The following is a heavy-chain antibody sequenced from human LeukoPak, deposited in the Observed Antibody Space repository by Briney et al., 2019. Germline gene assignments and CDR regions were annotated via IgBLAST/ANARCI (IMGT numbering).Heavy chain of an antibody. CDR2: IKQDGSKK. D-gene: IGHD5-24*01. V-gene: IGHV3-7*04. J-gene: IGHJ4*02. Sequence: GGSLRHSCVASGFPFSSYWMTWVRQAPGKGLEWVANIKQDGSKKSYVDSVKGRFTISRDNAKNSLYLQMNSLRAEDTAIYYCTRVGYIDEGIDYWGQGTLVTVSS. CDR3: TRVGYIDEGIDY. CDR1: GFPFSSYW.